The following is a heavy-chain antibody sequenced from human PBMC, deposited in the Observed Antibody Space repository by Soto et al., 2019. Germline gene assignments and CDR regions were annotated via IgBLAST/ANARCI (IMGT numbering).Heavy chain of an antibody. J-gene: IGHJ5*02. CDR3: AKGPVWAAAMVP. D-gene: IGHD2-2*01. CDR2: INTGGEIT. Sequence: EVQLLESGGGLVQPGGSLRLSCVASGLTFSVFAMSWVRQAPGKGLEWVSAINTGGEITYYADSVKGRFTISRDNSKNTLYLHVNSLRAEDTAVYYCAKGPVWAAAMVPWGQGTLVTVSS. CDR1: GLTFSVFA. V-gene: IGHV3-23*01.